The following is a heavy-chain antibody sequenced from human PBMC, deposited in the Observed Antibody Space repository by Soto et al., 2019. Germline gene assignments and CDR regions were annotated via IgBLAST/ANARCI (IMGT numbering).Heavy chain of an antibody. CDR1: GFTFSDYY. V-gene: IGHV3-11*06. Sequence: GGSLRLSCAAYGFTFSDYYMSWIRQAPGKGLEWISYISSNSNYKNHADSVRGRFTISRDNAKNSLYLQMNGLRAEDTAVYYCARATGYYHTSGSDSWGQGTLVTVSS. J-gene: IGHJ4*02. D-gene: IGHD3-22*01. CDR3: ARATGYYHTSGSDS. CDR2: ISSNSNYK.